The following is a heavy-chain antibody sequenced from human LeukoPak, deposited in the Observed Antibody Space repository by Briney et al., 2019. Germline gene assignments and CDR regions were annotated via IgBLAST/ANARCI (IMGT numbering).Heavy chain of an antibody. J-gene: IGHJ4*02. CDR3: ARDSIYYDILTGYQQYYFDY. CDR2: IKEDGSEA. V-gene: IGHV3-7*01. D-gene: IGHD3-9*01. Sequence: GGSLRLSCAASGLTISGHWIAWVRQAPGKGVEWVAGIKEDGSEAHYVDSVKGRFTISRDNAKNSLYLQMASLRAEDTATYYCARDSIYYDILTGYQQYYFDYWGQGTLVTVSS. CDR1: GLTISGHW.